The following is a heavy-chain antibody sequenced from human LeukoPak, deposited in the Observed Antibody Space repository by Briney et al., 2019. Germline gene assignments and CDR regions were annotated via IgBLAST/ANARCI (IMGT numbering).Heavy chain of an antibody. Sequence: SETQSLTCTVSGGSISSYYWSWIRQPPGKGLEWIGYIYYSGSTNYNPSLKSRVTISVDTSKNQFSLKLSSVTAADTAVYYCARDHLTGGAWFDPWGQGTLVTVSS. CDR1: GGSISSYY. V-gene: IGHV4-59*01. CDR3: ARDHLTGGAWFDP. D-gene: IGHD7-27*01. J-gene: IGHJ5*02. CDR2: IYYSGST.